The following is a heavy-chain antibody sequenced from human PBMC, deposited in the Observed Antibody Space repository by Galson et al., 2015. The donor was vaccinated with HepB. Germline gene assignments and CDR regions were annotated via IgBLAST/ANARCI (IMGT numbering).Heavy chain of an antibody. CDR2: ISSSSSYT. D-gene: IGHD2-2*01. V-gene: IGHV3-11*06. J-gene: IGHJ6*02. Sequence: SLRLSCAASGFTFSDYYMSWIRQAPGKGLEWVSYISSSSSYTNYADSVKGRFTISRDNAKNSLYLQMNSLRAEDTAVYYCARGDGGGGVPAAYYYYYGMDVWGQGTTVTVSS. CDR3: ARGDGGGGVPAAYYYYYGMDV. CDR1: GFTFSDYY.